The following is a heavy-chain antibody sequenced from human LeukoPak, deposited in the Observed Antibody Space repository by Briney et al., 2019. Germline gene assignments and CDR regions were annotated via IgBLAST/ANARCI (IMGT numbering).Heavy chain of an antibody. V-gene: IGHV3-30*18. CDR1: GFTFSTYG. J-gene: IGHJ6*04. CDR2: ISSDGSNT. CDR3: AELGITMIGGV. D-gene: IGHD3-10*02. Sequence: GVSLRLSCAASGFTFSTYGMHWVRQAPGKGLEWVAIISSDGSNTYYTDSVKGRFTISRDNAKNSLYLQMNSLRAEDTAVYYCAELGITMIGGVWGKGTTVTISS.